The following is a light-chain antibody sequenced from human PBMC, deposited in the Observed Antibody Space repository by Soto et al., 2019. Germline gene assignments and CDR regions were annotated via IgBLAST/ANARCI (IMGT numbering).Light chain of an antibody. CDR2: KAS. J-gene: IGKJ1*01. Sequence: DILITQSPSTLSGSVGDRVSFTCRASHYISMWLAWYQQRPGKAPKLLIYKASTLKSGVPSRFSGSGSGTEFTLTISSLQPDDFATYYCQHYNSYSEAFGQGTKVDIK. CDR1: HYISMW. CDR3: QHYNSYSEA. V-gene: IGKV1-5*03.